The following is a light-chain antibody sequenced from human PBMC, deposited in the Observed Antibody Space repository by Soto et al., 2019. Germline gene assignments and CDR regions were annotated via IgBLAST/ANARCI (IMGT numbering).Light chain of an antibody. CDR1: RSNIGADYD. CDR2: ANT. V-gene: IGLV1-40*01. J-gene: IGLJ1*01. Sequence: QSALTQPPSVSGAPGQRVTISCTGSRSNIGADYDVHWYQQLPGTAPKLVVYANTIRPSGVPDRFSASKSGTSASLAITGLQADDEADYYCQSYDRNLRYVFGTGTKLTVL. CDR3: QSYDRNLRYV.